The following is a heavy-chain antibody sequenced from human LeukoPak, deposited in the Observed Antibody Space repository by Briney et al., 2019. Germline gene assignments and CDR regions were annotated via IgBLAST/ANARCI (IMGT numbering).Heavy chain of an antibody. CDR3: AKDVSETYYYYYMDV. J-gene: IGHJ6*03. Sequence: GGSLRLSCAASGFTFSSYAMSWVRQAPGKGLEWVSAISGSGGSTYYADSVKGRFTTSRDNSKNTLYLQMTSLRAEDTAVYYCAKDVSETYYYYYMDVWGKGTTVTVSS. D-gene: IGHD1-26*01. CDR2: ISGSGGST. CDR1: GFTFSSYA. V-gene: IGHV3-23*01.